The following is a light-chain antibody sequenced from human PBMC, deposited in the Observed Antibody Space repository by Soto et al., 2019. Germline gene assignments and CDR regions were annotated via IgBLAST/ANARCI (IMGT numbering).Light chain of an antibody. CDR2: DVS. CDR3: CSYAGRYIWV. Sequence: QSALTQPRSVSGSPGQSVTISCTGTSSDVGGYNFVSWYQQHPGKAPKLMIYDVSERPSGVPDRFSGSKSDNTASLTISGLQAEDEAEYHCCSYAGRYIWVFGGGTKLTVL. CDR1: SSDVGGYNF. J-gene: IGLJ3*02. V-gene: IGLV2-11*01.